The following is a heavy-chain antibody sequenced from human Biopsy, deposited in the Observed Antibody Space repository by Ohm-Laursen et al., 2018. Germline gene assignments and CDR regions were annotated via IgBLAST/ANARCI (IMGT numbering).Heavy chain of an antibody. J-gene: IGHJ2*01. CDR3: AGHAPSYSGSYWRYFDL. Sequence: SETLSLTCIVSGGSISSYYWSWIRQPPGKGLEWIGYIYYTGSTNYNPSLKSRVTISVDTSMNHLSLRLTSVTAADTAVYYCAGHAPSYSGSYWRYFDLWGRGTLVTVSS. D-gene: IGHD1-26*01. CDR1: GGSISSYY. CDR2: IYYTGST. V-gene: IGHV4-59*08.